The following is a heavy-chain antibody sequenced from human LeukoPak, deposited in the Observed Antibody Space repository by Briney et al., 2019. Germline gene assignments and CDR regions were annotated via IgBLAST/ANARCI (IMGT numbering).Heavy chain of an antibody. CDR2: IGTTSGAI. Sequence: GGSLRLSCAASGFPFTVYPTHWVRQAPGKGLEWVSYIGTTSGAIYYADSVKGRFTISRDSAKNSLYLQTNSLRAEDTAVYYCARFRTWGDKAFDYWGQGTLVTVSS. V-gene: IGHV3-48*01. CDR3: ARFRTWGDKAFDY. D-gene: IGHD2-21*02. CDR1: GFPFTVYP. J-gene: IGHJ4*02.